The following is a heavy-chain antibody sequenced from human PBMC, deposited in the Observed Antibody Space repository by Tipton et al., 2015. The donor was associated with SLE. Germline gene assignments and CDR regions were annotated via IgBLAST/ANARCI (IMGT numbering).Heavy chain of an antibody. V-gene: IGHV3-53*05. J-gene: IGHJ6*02. CDR1: GFTVSRHY. CDR2: IYSGGTT. Sequence: SLRLSCAASGFTVSRHYMTWVRQAPGKGLEWVSFIYSGGTTPYADSLKGRFTVSRDNSKNTLYLQMNSLRTEDTAVYYCARGGTNGGYDLDYYYGMDVWGQGTTVIVSS. D-gene: IGHD5-12*01. CDR3: ARGGTNGGYDLDYYYGMDV.